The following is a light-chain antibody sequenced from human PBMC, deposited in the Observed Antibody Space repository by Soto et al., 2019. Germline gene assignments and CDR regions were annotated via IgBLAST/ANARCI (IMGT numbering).Light chain of an antibody. CDR2: GAS. V-gene: IGKV3-20*01. Sequence: DTVLAQSPGTLSLSPGERATLSCRASQSVSSRYLAWYQQKPGQAPRLLIYGASNRATGIPDRFSGSGSGTDFTLTISRLEPEDFAVYYCQQYGDSLTFGGGTKVEIK. CDR3: QQYGDSLT. J-gene: IGKJ4*01. CDR1: QSVSSRY.